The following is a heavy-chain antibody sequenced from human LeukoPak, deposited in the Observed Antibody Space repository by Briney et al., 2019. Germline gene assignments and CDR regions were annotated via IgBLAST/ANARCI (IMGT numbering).Heavy chain of an antibody. V-gene: IGHV4-34*01. J-gene: IGHJ3*02. CDR1: GGSFSGYY. CDR3: ATPTVDRGGYAFDI. D-gene: IGHD3-16*01. CDR2: INHSGST. Sequence: PSETLSLTCAVYGGSFSGYYWSWIRQPPGKGLEWIGEINHSGSTNYNPSLKSRVTISVDTSKNQFSLKLSSVTAADTAVYYCATPTVDRGGYAFDIWGQGTMVTVSS.